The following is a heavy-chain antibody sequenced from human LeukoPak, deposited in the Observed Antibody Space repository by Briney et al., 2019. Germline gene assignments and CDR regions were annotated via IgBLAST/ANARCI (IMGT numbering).Heavy chain of an antibody. Sequence: PGGSLRLSCAASGFTFSSYSMNWVRQAPGKGLEWVSSISSSSSYIYYADSVKGRFTISRDNAKSSLFLQLNSLRAEDTGVYHCGGAVGFRYIEYWGQGTLVTVSS. D-gene: IGHD1-14*01. CDR3: GGAVGFRYIEY. V-gene: IGHV3-21*01. CDR1: GFTFSSYS. CDR2: ISSSSSYI. J-gene: IGHJ4*02.